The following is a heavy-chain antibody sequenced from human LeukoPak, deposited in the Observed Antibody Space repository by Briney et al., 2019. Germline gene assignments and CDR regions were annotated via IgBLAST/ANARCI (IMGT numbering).Heavy chain of an antibody. V-gene: IGHV1-2*02. CDR2: INPNSGGT. J-gene: IGHJ4*02. CDR3: AREQVAGTLFFDY. D-gene: IGHD6-19*01. Sequence: ASVKVSCKASGYTFTGYYMHWVRQAPGQGLEWMGWINPNSGGTNYAQKSQGRVTMTRDTSISTAYMELSRLRSDDTAVYYCAREQVAGTLFFDYWGQGTLVTVSS. CDR1: GYTFTGYY.